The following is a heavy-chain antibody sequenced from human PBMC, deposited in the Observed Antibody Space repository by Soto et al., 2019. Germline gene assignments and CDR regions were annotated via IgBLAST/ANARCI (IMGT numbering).Heavy chain of an antibody. V-gene: IGHV3-30-3*01. J-gene: IGHJ4*02. CDR3: ARDRLRYFDWLWNFDY. Sequence: VQLVESGGGVVQPGKSLRLSCAASGFTFSTYAMHWVRQAPGKGLEWVAVISYDGSNKYYSDSVKGRFTVSRDNSKNTLYLQMDSLRADDTAVYYCARDRLRYFDWLWNFDYWGQGTLVTVSS. CDR2: ISYDGSNK. D-gene: IGHD3-9*01. CDR1: GFTFSTYA.